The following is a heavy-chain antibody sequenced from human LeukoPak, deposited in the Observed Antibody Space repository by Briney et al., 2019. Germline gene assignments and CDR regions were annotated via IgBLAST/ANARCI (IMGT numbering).Heavy chain of an antibody. CDR2: IKQDGSEK. D-gene: IGHD4-17*01. CDR1: GFPFATFW. CDR3: AREYDYGQYDHLKNSFDS. V-gene: IGHV3-7*01. J-gene: IGHJ4*02. Sequence: PGGSLRLSCAASGFPFATFWLTWVRQAPGKGLEWVANIKQDGSEKYYLDSVKGRFTISRDNAKNSLYLQMNSLTAEDTAVYYCAREYDYGQYDHLKNSFDSWGQGTLVTVSS.